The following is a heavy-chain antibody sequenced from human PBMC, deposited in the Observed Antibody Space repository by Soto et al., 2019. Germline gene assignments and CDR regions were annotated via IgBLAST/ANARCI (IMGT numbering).Heavy chain of an antibody. CDR1: GYTFTSYG. D-gene: IGHD6-13*01. V-gene: IGHV1-18*01. Sequence: ASVKVSCKASGYTFTSYGISWVRQAPGQGLEWMGWISAYNGNTNYAQKLQGRVTMTTDTSTSTAYMELRSLRSDDTAVYYCARDPGRAAAGNXFDPWGQGTLVTVSS. CDR3: ARDPGRAAAGNXFDP. CDR2: ISAYNGNT. J-gene: IGHJ5*02.